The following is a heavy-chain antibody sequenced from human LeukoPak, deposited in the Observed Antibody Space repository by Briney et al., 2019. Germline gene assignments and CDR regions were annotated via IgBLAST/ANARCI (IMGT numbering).Heavy chain of an antibody. Sequence: HPGGSLRLSCAASGFTVSNNYMSWVRQAPGKGLEWVSVIYSGGSTYYADSVKGRFTISRDNSKNTLYLQMNSLRAEDTAVYYCARSYSSSWLVDYWGQGTLVTVSS. CDR1: GFTVSNNY. CDR3: ARSYSSSWLVDY. J-gene: IGHJ4*02. CDR2: IYSGGST. D-gene: IGHD6-13*01. V-gene: IGHV3-66*01.